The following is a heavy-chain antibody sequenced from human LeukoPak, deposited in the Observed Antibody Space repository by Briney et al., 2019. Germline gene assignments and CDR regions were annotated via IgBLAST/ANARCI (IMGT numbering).Heavy chain of an antibody. D-gene: IGHD6-6*01. CDR2: ISGSGGST. CDR3: AKDRGGGYSSSSTGFDY. CDR1: GFTFSSYA. V-gene: IGHV3-23*01. Sequence: PGGSLRLSCAASGFTFSSYAMSWVRQAPGKGLEWVSAISGSGGSTYYADSVKGRFTISRDNSNNTLFLQMNSLRAEDTAVFYCAKDRGGGYSSSSTGFDYWGQGTLVTVSS. J-gene: IGHJ4*02.